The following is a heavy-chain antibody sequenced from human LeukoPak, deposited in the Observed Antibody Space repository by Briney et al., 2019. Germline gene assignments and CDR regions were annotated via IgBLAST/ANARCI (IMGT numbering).Heavy chain of an antibody. D-gene: IGHD3-10*01. CDR1: GGTFSSYA. Sequence: SVKVSCKASGGTFSSYAISWVRQAPGQGLEWMGGIIPIFGTANYAQKFQGRVTITADESTSTAYMGLSSLRSEDTAVYYCARLLYYYGSGSYWYFDYWGQGTLVTVSS. CDR2: IIPIFGTA. J-gene: IGHJ4*02. CDR3: ARLLYYYGSGSYWYFDY. V-gene: IGHV1-69*13.